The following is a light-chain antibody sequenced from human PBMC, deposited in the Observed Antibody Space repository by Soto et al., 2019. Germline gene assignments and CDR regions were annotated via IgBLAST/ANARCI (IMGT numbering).Light chain of an antibody. CDR2: ENN. CDR3: GTWDNSLSLPYV. Sequence: QSVLTQPPSVSAAPGQKVTISCSGSSSNIGNNYVSWYQQLPGTAPKLLIFENNKRPSGIPDRFSASKSGTSATLAITGLQPGDAADYYCGTWDNSLSLPYVFGTGTKVTVL. J-gene: IGLJ1*01. V-gene: IGLV1-51*02. CDR1: SSNIGNNY.